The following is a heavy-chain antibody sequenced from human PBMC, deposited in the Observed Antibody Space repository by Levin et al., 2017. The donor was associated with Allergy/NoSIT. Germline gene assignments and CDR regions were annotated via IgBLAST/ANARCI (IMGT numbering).Heavy chain of an antibody. Sequence: HPGGSLRLSCAASGFTFSRYAMSWVRQAPGKGLEWVSAISGSGGTTYYTDSVKGRFTISRDNSKNTLSLQLNSLRAEDTAIYYCAKDLMVPTISGGGLLDCWGQGTLVTVSS. CDR1: GFTFSRYA. CDR3: AKDLMVPTISGGGLLDC. CDR2: ISGSGGTT. D-gene: IGHD4/OR15-4a*01. J-gene: IGHJ4*02. V-gene: IGHV3-23*01.